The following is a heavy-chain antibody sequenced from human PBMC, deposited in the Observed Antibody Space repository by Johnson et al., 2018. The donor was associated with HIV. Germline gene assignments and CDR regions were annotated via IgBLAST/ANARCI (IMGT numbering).Heavy chain of an antibody. CDR1: GFTFDDYA. Sequence: QLVESGGGLVQPGRSLRLSCAASGFTFDDYAMHWVRQAPGKGLEWVSGICWNSGSIGYADSVKGRFTIHRDNAKNSLYLQMNSLRAEDTALYYCARRADSGGNRSALDIWGQGTMVTVSS. CDR3: ARRADSGGNRSALDI. D-gene: IGHD4-23*01. CDR2: ICWNSGSI. J-gene: IGHJ3*02. V-gene: IGHV3-9*01.